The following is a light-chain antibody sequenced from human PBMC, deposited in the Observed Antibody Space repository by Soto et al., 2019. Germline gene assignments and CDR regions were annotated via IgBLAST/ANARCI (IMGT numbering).Light chain of an antibody. Sequence: EIVLTQSPATLSLSPGERGTLSCRASQSVSSSLAWYQQKPGQAPRLLIYDASNRATGIPDRFSGSGSGTDFTLTISRLEPEDFAVYYCQQYGGSPSFTFGPGTKVDIK. CDR1: QSVSSS. CDR2: DAS. CDR3: QQYGGSPSFT. V-gene: IGKV3-20*01. J-gene: IGKJ3*01.